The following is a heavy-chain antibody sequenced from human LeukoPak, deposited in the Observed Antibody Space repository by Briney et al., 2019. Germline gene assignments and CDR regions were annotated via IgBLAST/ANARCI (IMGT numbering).Heavy chain of an antibody. Sequence: ASVKVSCKAYGYTFTGYYMHWVRQAPGQGLEWMGWINPNSGGTNYAQKFQGRVTMTRDTSISTAYMELSRLRSGDTAVYYCARFSVKYNWNYGGLDYWGQGTLVTVSS. V-gene: IGHV1-2*02. CDR2: INPNSGGT. CDR1: GYTFTGYY. CDR3: ARFSVKYNWNYGGLDY. D-gene: IGHD1-7*01. J-gene: IGHJ4*02.